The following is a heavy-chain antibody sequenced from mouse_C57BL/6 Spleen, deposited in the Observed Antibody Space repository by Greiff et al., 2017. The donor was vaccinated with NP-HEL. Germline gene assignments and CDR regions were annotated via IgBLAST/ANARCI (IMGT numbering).Heavy chain of an antibody. V-gene: IGHV14-3*01. J-gene: IGHJ4*01. CDR1: GFNIKNTY. CDR3: ARSITTAYYAMDY. Sequence: VQLKESVAELVRPGASVKLSCTASGFNIKNTYMHWVKQRPEQGLEWIGRIDPANGNTKYAPKFQGKATITADTSSNTAYLQLSSLTSEDTAIYYCARSITTAYYAMDYWGQGTSVTVSS. CDR2: IDPANGNT. D-gene: IGHD1-1*01.